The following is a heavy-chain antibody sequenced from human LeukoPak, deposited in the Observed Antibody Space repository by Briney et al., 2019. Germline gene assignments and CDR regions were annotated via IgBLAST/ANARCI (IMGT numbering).Heavy chain of an antibody. V-gene: IGHV3-30*03. J-gene: IGHJ4*02. CDR2: ISHDGSNI. D-gene: IGHD6-19*01. CDR1: GFTFSSHG. Sequence: GGSLRLSCAASGFTFSSHGMHWVRQAPGKGLEWVAVISHDGSNIHYGDSVKGRFTISRDNSKNTLYLQMNSLRAEDTAVYYCARNRGQWLVTVMDYWGQGTLVTVSS. CDR3: ARNRGQWLVTVMDY.